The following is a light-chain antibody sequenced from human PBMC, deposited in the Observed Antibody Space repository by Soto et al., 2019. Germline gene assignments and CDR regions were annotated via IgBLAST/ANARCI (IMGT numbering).Light chain of an antibody. CDR1: SSNIGNNY. V-gene: IGLV1-51*02. J-gene: IGLJ1*01. CDR2: ENN. Sequence: QSVLTQPPSVSAAPGQKVTISCSGRSSNIGNNYVSWYQQLPGTAPKLLIYENNKRPSGIPDRFSGSKSGTSTTLDITGLQTGDEADYYCGTWDSSLSAGKYVFGSGTKVTVL. CDR3: GTWDSSLSAGKYV.